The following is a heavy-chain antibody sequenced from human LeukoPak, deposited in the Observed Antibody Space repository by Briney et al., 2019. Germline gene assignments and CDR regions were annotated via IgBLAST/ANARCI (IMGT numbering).Heavy chain of an antibody. J-gene: IGHJ4*02. CDR1: GFTFSSYG. CDR2: ISYDGSNK. CDR3: AKVLSPKYDIHFDH. D-gene: IGHD3-9*01. Sequence: PGRSLRLSCAASGFTFSSYGMHWVRQAPGKGLEWVAVISYDGSNKYYADSVKGRFTISRDNSKNTLYLQMNSLRAEDTAVYYCAKVLSPKYDIHFDHWGQGTLVTVSA. V-gene: IGHV3-30*18.